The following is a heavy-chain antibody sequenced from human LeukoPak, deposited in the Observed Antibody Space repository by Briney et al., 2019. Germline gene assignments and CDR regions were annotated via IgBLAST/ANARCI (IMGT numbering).Heavy chain of an antibody. CDR2: IIGDGSST. V-gene: IGHV3-48*01. CDR1: GFTFSNHD. D-gene: IGHD4-17*01. CDR3: ARDRDGDYYFDY. Sequence: PGGSLRLSCAASGFTFSNHDMNWVRQAPGKGLEWVSYIIGDGSSTYYADSVKGRFTISRDNSKNTLYLQMNSLRAEDTAVYYCARDRDGDYYFDYWGQGTLVTVSS. J-gene: IGHJ4*02.